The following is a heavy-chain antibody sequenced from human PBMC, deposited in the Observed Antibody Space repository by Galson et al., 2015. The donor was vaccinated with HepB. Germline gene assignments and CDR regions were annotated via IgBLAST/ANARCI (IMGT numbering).Heavy chain of an antibody. CDR2: ISSSSSYI. D-gene: IGHD6-19*01. J-gene: IGHJ4*02. V-gene: IGHV3-21*01. CDR1: GFTFSSYS. Sequence: SLRLSCAASGFTFSSYSMNWVRQAPGKGLEWVSSISSSSSYIYYADSVKGRFTISRDNAKNSLYLQMNSLRAEDTAVYYCARGGWAVAGTLNSFDYRGQGTLVTVSS. CDR3: ARGGWAVAGTLNSFDY.